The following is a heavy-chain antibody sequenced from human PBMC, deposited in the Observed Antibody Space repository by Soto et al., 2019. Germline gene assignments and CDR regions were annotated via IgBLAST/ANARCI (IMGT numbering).Heavy chain of an antibody. V-gene: IGHV1-3*01. CDR2: INAGNGNT. J-gene: IGHJ4*02. CDR1: GYTFTSYA. CDR3: ASHSSGWYHYFDY. Sequence: ASVKVSCKASGYTFTSYAMHWVLQAPGQRLEWMGWINAGNGNTKYSQKFQGRVTITRDTSASTAYMELSSLRSEDTAVYYCASHSSGWYHYFDYWGQGTLVTVSS. D-gene: IGHD6-19*01.